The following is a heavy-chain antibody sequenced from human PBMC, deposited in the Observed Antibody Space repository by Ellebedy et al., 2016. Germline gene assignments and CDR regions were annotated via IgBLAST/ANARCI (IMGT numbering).Heavy chain of an antibody. CDR2: ISSAGTST. Sequence: GESLKISCVASGFTFDDYPMAWIRQTPERGLEWVSYISSAGTSTYYADSVRGRFPISRDNTKKTLDLQMNDLKPEDTALYYCARGRIVARVFDPWGQGTRVTVSS. J-gene: IGHJ5*02. CDR1: GFTFDDYP. D-gene: IGHD5-12*01. V-gene: IGHV3-11*01. CDR3: ARGRIVARVFDP.